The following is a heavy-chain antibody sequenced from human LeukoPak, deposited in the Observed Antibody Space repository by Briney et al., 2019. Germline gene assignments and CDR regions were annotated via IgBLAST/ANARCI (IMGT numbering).Heavy chain of an antibody. J-gene: IGHJ4*02. V-gene: IGHV4-39*07. CDR2: IYYSGST. Sequence: PSETLSLTCTVSGGSISGSSYYWGWIRQPPGKGLEWIGSIYYSGSTYYNPSLKSRVTISVDTSKNQFSLKLSSVTAADTAVYYCARRQRMATITSDYFDYWGQGTLVTVSS. CDR3: ARRQRMATITSDYFDY. CDR1: GGSISGSSYY. D-gene: IGHD5-24*01.